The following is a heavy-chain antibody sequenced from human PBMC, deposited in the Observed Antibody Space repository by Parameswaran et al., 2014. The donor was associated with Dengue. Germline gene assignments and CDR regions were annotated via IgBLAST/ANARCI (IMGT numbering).Heavy chain of an antibody. CDR3: AKDPQDWRGAYYDILTGYFDY. Sequence: VRQAPGKGLEWVAVISYDGSNKYYADSVKGRFTISRDNSKNTLYLQMNSLRAEDTAVYYCAKDPQDWRGAYYDILTGYFDYWGQGTLVTVSS. J-gene: IGHJ4*02. V-gene: IGHV3-30*18. CDR2: ISYDGSNK. D-gene: IGHD3-9*01.